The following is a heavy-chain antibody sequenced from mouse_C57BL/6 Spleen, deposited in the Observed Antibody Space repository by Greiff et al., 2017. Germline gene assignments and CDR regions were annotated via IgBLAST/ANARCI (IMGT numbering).Heavy chain of an antibody. V-gene: IGHV1-55*01. D-gene: IGHD3-2*02. Sequence: QVQLQQPGAELVKPGASVKMSCKASGYTFTSYWITWVKQRPGQGLEWIGDISPGSGSTTYNEKFKSKAKLTVDTSSSTAYMQLSSLPSEDSAVYYCARRAAQATYVDYWGQGTTLTVSS. CDR1: GYTFTSYW. CDR3: ARRAAQATYVDY. CDR2: ISPGSGST. J-gene: IGHJ2*01.